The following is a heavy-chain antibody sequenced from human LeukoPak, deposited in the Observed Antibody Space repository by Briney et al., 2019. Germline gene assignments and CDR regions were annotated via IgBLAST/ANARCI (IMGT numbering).Heavy chain of an antibody. CDR2: INWNGGST. J-gene: IGHJ4*02. D-gene: IGHD1-26*01. CDR1: GFTFDDYG. Sequence: RAGGSLRLSCAASGFTFDDYGMSWVRQAPGKGLEWVSGINWNGGSTGYADSVKGRFTISRDNAKNSLYLQMSSLRAEDTALYYCARVRDSGSYTPADYWGQGTLVTVSS. CDR3: ARVRDSGSYTPADY. V-gene: IGHV3-20*04.